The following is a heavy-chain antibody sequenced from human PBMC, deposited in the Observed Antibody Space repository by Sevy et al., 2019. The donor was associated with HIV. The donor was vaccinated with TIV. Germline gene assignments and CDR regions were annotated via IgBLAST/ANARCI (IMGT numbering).Heavy chain of an antibody. CDR3: ARQGGIVDRAFDY. D-gene: IGHD2-21*01. CDR1: GGSISSSSYD. V-gene: IGHV4-39*01. J-gene: IGHJ4*02. Sequence: SETRSLTCTVSGGSISSSSYDWGWIRQPPGKGLEWIGSMYSSGNTYYNPSLKSRVTIFVDTSKNQISLKLTSVTAADTAVYYCARQGGIVDRAFDYWGQGTLVTVSS. CDR2: MYSSGNT.